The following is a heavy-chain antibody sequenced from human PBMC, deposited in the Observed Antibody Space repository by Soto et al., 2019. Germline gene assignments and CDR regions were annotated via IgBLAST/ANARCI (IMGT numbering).Heavy chain of an antibody. CDR3: VLDGAGATSVYRYFGN. J-gene: IGHJ4*02. CDR1: GFRFSGFG. D-gene: IGHD1-26*01. V-gene: IGHV3-30*02. Sequence: GGSLRLSCAASGFRFSGFGMHWVRQAPGKGLEWVAILRYDGSNKYYADSVKGRFTISRDNSQNTLYLQMDSLKVEDTAVYYCVLDGAGATSVYRYFGNWGEAILGT. CDR2: LRYDGSNK.